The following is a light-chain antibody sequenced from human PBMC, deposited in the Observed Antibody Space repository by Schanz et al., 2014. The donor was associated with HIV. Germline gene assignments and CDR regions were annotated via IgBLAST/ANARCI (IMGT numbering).Light chain of an antibody. Sequence: QAVVTQPPSASGTPGQRVTISCSGSSSSIGSNSVNWYQQTPGTAPKLLIYSNDQRPSGVPDRFSASKSGPSASLAIGGLQSEDEADYYCATWDDSLKGVVFGGGTKLTVL. J-gene: IGLJ3*02. CDR1: SSSIGSNS. V-gene: IGLV1-44*01. CDR2: SND. CDR3: ATWDDSLKGVV.